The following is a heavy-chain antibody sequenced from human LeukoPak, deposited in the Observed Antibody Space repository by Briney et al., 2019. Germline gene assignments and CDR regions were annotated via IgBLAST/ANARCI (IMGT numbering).Heavy chain of an antibody. D-gene: IGHD3-3*01. CDR2: ISAYNGNT. J-gene: IGHJ4*02. Sequence: VSVKVSCKASGYTFTSHGISWVRQAPGQGLEWMGWISAYNGNTNYAQKLQGRVTMTTDTSTSTAYMELRSLRSDDTAVYYCARDFYDFWSGYYNKPFDYWGQGTLVTVSS. CDR3: ARDFYDFWSGYYNKPFDY. V-gene: IGHV1-18*01. CDR1: GYTFTSHG.